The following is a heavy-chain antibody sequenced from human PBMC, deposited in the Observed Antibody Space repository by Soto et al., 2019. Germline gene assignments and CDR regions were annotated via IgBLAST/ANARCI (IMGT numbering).Heavy chain of an antibody. Sequence: SETLSLTCPFSGFSISSSSYYWGWIRQPPGKGLEWIGCIYHSGSTYYNPSLKSRVTISVDRSKNQFSLKLSSVTAADTAVYYCARTPDIWGQGTMVTVSS. V-gene: IGHV4-39*07. J-gene: IGHJ3*02. CDR3: ARTPDI. CDR2: IYHSGST. CDR1: GFSISSSSYY.